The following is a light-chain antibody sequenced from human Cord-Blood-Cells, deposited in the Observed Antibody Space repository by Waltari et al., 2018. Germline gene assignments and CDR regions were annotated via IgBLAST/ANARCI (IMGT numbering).Light chain of an antibody. CDR1: QSISSY. J-gene: IGKJ4*01. V-gene: IGKV1-39*01. CDR3: QQSYSTPLT. CDR2: AAS. Sequence: DIQMTQSPSSLSASVGDGVTITCRASQSISSYLNWYQQKPGKPPKLLIYAASSLQSGVPSRFSGSGSGTDFTLTISSLQPEDFATYYGQQSYSTPLTFGGGTKVEIK.